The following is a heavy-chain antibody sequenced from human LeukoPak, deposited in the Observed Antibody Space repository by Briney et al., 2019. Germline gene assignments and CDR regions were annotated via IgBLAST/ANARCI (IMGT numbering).Heavy chain of an antibody. CDR2: IKSKTDGGTT. CDR3: TPSIAVAGSLDY. Sequence: GGSLRLSCAASGFTFESYGMHWVRQAPGKGLEWVGRIKSKTDGGTTDYAAPVKGRFTISRDDSKNTLNLQMNSLKTEDTAVYYCTPSIAVAGSLDYWGQGTLVTVSS. J-gene: IGHJ4*02. CDR1: GFTFESYG. V-gene: IGHV3-15*01. D-gene: IGHD6-19*01.